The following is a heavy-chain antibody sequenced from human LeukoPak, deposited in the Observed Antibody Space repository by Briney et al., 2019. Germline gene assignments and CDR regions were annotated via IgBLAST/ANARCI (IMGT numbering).Heavy chain of an antibody. V-gene: IGHV1-46*01. CDR2: ISPTGGTT. J-gene: IGHJ4*02. Sequence: ASVKVSCKTSGYTFTIYYIHWVRQAPGQGLEWMGIISPTGGTTTYAQKFQGRVTMTRDMSTSTVYMEVSSLRSEDTAVYYCVRDATGGLQLDYWGQGTLVTVSS. CDR3: VRDATGGLQLDY. CDR1: GYTFTIYY. D-gene: IGHD1-14*01.